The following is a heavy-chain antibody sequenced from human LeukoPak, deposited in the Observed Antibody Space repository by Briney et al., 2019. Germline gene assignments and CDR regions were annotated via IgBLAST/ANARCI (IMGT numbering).Heavy chain of an antibody. V-gene: IGHV7-4-1*02. J-gene: IGHJ3*02. CDR2: INTNTGNP. CDR3: ARDHVKLGSGFHPFDAFDI. Sequence: GASVKVSCKASGYTFTSYAMNWVRQAPGQGLEWMGWINTNTGNPTYAQGFTGRFAFSLDTSVTTSSLQISSLKAEDTAVYYCARDHVKLGSGFHPFDAFDIWGQGTLVTVSS. D-gene: IGHD3-22*01. CDR1: GYTFTSYA.